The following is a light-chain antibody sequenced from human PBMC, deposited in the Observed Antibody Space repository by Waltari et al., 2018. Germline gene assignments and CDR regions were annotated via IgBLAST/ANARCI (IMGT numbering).Light chain of an antibody. CDR1: QSITKRY. J-gene: IGKJ2*01. Sequence: VLTQSPGTLSLSPGDRATLSCRASQSITKRYFAWYQQKPGQAPRILIYGASCRAAGSPDRFSGSGSGTEFTLTISRLEAEDSAVYYCQQYGSSIMYTFGQGTKLEIK. CDR3: QQYGSSIMYT. V-gene: IGKV3-20*01. CDR2: GAS.